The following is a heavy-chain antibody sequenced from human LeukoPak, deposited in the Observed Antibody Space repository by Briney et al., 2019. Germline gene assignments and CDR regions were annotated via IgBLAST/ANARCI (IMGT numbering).Heavy chain of an antibody. CDR2: VYNTGDYT. CDR3: AKSGDRWSHFDY. J-gene: IGHJ4*02. V-gene: IGHV3-23*01. Sequence: GGSLRLSCVASGFNFNNYVMNWVRRAPGKGLEWVADVYNTGDYTYYTDSVKGRFTISRDNSKNTLYLEMNSLGTEDTALYYCAKSGDRWSHFDYWGQGTLVTVSS. D-gene: IGHD3-3*01. CDR1: GFNFNNYV.